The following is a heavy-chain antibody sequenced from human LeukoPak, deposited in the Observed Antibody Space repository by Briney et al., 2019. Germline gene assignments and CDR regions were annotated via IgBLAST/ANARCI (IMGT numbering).Heavy chain of an antibody. D-gene: IGHD1-1*01. CDR2: IWFDGSNK. J-gene: IGHJ4*02. Sequence: PGGSLRLSCAASGFIFSNDAMHWVRQAPGKGLEWVAFIWFDGSNKHYADSVKGRFTISRDNSEDTLYLQKNSLRAEDTAVYYCVRDPSGSGFAFDSWGQGALVTVSS. CDR1: GFIFSNDA. CDR3: VRDPSGSGFAFDS. V-gene: IGHV3-33*01.